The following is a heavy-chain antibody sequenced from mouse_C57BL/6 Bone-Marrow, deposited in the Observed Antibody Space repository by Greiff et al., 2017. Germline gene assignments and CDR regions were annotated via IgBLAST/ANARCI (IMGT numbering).Heavy chain of an antibody. CDR2: IYPGDGDT. CDR3: ARLENGDPS. Sequence: VQGVESGPELVKPGASVKISCKASGYAFSSSWMNWVKQRPGKGLEWIGRIYPGDGDTNYNGKFKGKATLTADKSSSTAYMQLSSLTAEDSAVYFCARLENGDPSWGQGTLVTVSA. J-gene: IGHJ3*01. CDR1: GYAFSSSW. V-gene: IGHV1-82*01.